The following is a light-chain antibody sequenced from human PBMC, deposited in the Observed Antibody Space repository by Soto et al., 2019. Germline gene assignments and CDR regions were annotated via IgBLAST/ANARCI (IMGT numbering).Light chain of an antibody. CDR3: QQYTSYSPWT. CDR1: QSISSW. CDR2: DAS. Sequence: DIQMTQSPSTLSASVGDRVTITCRASQSISSWLAWYQQKPGKAPQLLIYDASSLESGVPSRFSGSGSGTEFTLTISSLQPDDFATYYCQQYTSYSPWTVGQGTKVEIK. V-gene: IGKV1-5*01. J-gene: IGKJ1*01.